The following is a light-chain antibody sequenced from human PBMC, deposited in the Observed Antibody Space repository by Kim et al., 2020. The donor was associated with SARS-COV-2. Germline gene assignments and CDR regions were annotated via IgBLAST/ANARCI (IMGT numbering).Light chain of an antibody. J-gene: IGLJ1*01. V-gene: IGLV3-19*01. Sequence: ALGQTVRITCQGDSLRMSYASWYQQKPGQAPVLVMYGKNNRPSGVPDRFSGSSSGNTTSLTITGAQAEDEADYYCNSRDSSGNSYVFGTGTKVTVL. CDR1: SLRMSY. CDR2: GKN. CDR3: NSRDSSGNSYV.